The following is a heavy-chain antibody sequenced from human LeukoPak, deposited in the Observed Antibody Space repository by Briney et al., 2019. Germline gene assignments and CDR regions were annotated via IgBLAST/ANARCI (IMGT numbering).Heavy chain of an antibody. Sequence: SETLSLTCTDSGGSISSYYWSWIRQPPGKGLEWIGYIYYSGSTNYNPSLKSRVTISVDTSKNQFSLKLSSVTAADTAVYYCARALSDYGDYRFDYWGQGTLVTVSS. J-gene: IGHJ4*02. CDR3: ARALSDYGDYRFDY. V-gene: IGHV4-59*01. CDR2: IYYSGST. D-gene: IGHD4-17*01. CDR1: GGSISSYY.